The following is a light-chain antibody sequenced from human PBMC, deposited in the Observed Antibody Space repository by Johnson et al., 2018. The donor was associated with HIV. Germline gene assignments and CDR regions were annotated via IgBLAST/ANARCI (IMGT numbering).Light chain of an antibody. Sequence: QAVLTQPPSVSAAPGQKVTISCSGSTSNIGNNYVSWYQQLPGAAPRLLIYEDYKRHSGIPDRFSGSQSGASATLGITGLQTGDEADYYCGVWDASLSPHYVFGTGTTITVL. V-gene: IGLV1-51*02. CDR1: TSNIGNNY. J-gene: IGLJ1*01. CDR2: EDY. CDR3: GVWDASLSPHYV.